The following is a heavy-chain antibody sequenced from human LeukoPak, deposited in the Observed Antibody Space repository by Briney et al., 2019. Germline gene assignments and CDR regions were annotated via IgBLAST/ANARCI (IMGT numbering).Heavy chain of an antibody. V-gene: IGHV1-2*06. Sequence: GASVKVSCKASGYTFTGYYMHWVRQAPRQGLEWMGRVNPNSGGTNFAQKFQGRVTMTRDTSISTAYMELSGLRSDDTAVYYCARAYSSSPKAAGYYMDVWGKGTTVTVSS. CDR1: GYTFTGYY. CDR3: ARAYSSSPKAAGYYMDV. D-gene: IGHD6-13*01. CDR2: VNPNSGGT. J-gene: IGHJ6*03.